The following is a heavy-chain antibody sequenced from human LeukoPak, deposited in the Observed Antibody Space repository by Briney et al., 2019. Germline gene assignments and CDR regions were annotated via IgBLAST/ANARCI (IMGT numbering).Heavy chain of an antibody. J-gene: IGHJ6*04. V-gene: IGHV4-30-4*01. Sequence: SETLSLTCTVSGGSISSGDYYWSWIRQPPGKGLEWIGYIYYSGSTYYNPSLKSRVTISVDTSKNQFSLKLSSVTAADTAVYYCARGVSAPLRTYYYGSGSSTLYYYYYYGMDVWGKGTTVTVSS. D-gene: IGHD3-10*01. CDR1: GGSISSGDYY. CDR2: IYYSGST. CDR3: ARGVSAPLRTYYYGSGSSTLYYYYYYGMDV.